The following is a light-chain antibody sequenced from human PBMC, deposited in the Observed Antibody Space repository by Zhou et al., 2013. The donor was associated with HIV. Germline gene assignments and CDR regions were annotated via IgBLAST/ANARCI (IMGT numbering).Light chain of an antibody. CDR2: GVS. Sequence: EIVMTQSPATLSVPPGERATLSCRASQSISSDLAWYQQKPGQAPRLLMYGVSTRGTGIPARFSGSGSGTEFTLTISSLEPEDFAVYYCQQRSNWPPIFTFGPGTKVDVK. V-gene: IGKV3-15*01. CDR1: QSISSD. J-gene: IGKJ3*01. CDR3: QQRSNWPPIFT.